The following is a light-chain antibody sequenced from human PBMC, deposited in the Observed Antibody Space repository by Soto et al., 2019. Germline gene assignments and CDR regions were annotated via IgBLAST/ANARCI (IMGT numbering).Light chain of an antibody. Sequence: EIVLTQSPGTLSLSPGEGATLSCRASQSVDSNYLAWYQKKPSQAPRLLIYGASSRATGIPDRFSGSESGTDFTLTISRLEPEDFAVYYCQQYGTSRITFGGGTKVEIK. CDR1: QSVDSNY. V-gene: IGKV3-20*01. CDR2: GAS. J-gene: IGKJ4*01. CDR3: QQYGTSRIT.